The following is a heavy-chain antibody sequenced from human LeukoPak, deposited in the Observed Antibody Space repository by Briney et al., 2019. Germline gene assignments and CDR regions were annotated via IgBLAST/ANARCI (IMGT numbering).Heavy chain of an antibody. D-gene: IGHD3-22*01. CDR1: EFTFSTYS. CDR2: ISDSGGST. CDR3: AKVLTDYYDSSGYDH. Sequence: GGSLRLSCAASEFTFSTYSMNWVRQAPGKGLEWVSVISDSGGSTYYADSVKGRLTLSRDNSKNTLYLQMNSLRAEDTAVYYCAKVLTDYYDSSGYDHWGQGTLVTVSS. V-gene: IGHV3-23*01. J-gene: IGHJ1*01.